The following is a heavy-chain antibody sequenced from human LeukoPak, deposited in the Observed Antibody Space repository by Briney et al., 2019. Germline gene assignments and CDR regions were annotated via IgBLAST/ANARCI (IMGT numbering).Heavy chain of an antibody. J-gene: IGHJ5*02. CDR2: INPRTGGT. Sequence: GASVKVSCKASGYSFTSYYVHWVRQAPGQGLEWVGIINPRTGGTTYAQKVQGRVIVTRDTSTSTVYMELSSLRSEDTAVYYCVRDFLGYSYGYSTKFDPWGQGTLVTVSS. CDR1: GYSFTSYY. CDR3: VRDFLGYSYGYSTKFDP. D-gene: IGHD5-18*01. V-gene: IGHV1-46*01.